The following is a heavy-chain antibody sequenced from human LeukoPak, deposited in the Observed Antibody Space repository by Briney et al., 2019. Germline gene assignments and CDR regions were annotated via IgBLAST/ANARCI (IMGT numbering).Heavy chain of an antibody. J-gene: IGHJ4*02. CDR3: ATDSAMVRGVMSY. D-gene: IGHD3-10*01. Sequence: GASVTVSCKASGYTFTSYALHWVRQAPGQRLEWMGGFDPEDGETIYAQKFQGRVTMTEDTSTDTAYMELSSLRSEDTAVYYCATDSAMVRGVMSYWGQGTLVTVSS. CDR2: FDPEDGET. CDR1: GYTFTSYA. V-gene: IGHV1-24*01.